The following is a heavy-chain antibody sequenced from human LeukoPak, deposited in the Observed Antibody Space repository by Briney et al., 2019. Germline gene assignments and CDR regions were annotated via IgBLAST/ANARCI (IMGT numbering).Heavy chain of an antibody. J-gene: IGHJ4*02. CDR1: GYTFTSYD. D-gene: IGHD6-13*01. CDR2: INPNSGGT. Sequence: ASVKVSCKASGYTFTSYDINWVRQATGQGLEWMGWINPNSGGTNYAQKFQGRVTMTRDTSISTAYMELSRLRSDDTAVYYCASLIAAAHGHWGQGTLVTVSS. V-gene: IGHV1-2*02. CDR3: ASLIAAAHGH.